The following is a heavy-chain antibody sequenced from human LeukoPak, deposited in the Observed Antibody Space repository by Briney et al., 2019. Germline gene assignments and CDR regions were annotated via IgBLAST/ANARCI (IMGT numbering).Heavy chain of an antibody. Sequence: SETLSLTCTVSGGSISSGGYYWSWIRQHPGKGLEWIGYIYYSGSTYYNPSLKSRVTISVDTSKNQFSLKLSPVTAADTAVYYCARDYGSSSDYYYMDVWGKGTTVTVSS. CDR1: GGSISSGGYY. J-gene: IGHJ6*03. V-gene: IGHV4-31*03. CDR3: ARDYGSSSDYYYMDV. D-gene: IGHD6-6*01. CDR2: IYYSGST.